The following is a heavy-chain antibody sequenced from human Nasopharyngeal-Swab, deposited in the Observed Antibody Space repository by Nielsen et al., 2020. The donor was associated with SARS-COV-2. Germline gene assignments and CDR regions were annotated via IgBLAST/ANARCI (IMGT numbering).Heavy chain of an antibody. D-gene: IGHD3-16*01. CDR2: ISYDGNNK. Sequence: GESLKISCAASGFTFNIHPLHWVRQAPGKGLEWVAVISYDGNNKYYADSVKGRFTISRDNSKNTLYLQMNSLRAEDTAVYYCAKEGDSGVLNSWVQGTLVTVSS. J-gene: IGHJ4*02. CDR1: GFTFNIHP. V-gene: IGHV3-30-3*01. CDR3: AKEGDSGVLNS.